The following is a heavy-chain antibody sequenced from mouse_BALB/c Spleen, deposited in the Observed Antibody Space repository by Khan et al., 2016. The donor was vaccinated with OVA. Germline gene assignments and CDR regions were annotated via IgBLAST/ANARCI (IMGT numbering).Heavy chain of an antibody. D-gene: IGHD2-14*01. CDR1: GFSLSRYN. CDR2: IWGGGGT. CDR3: AGAYYRYDGYYAMDY. Sequence: QVQLKESGPGLVAPSQSLSITCTVSGFSLSRYNIHWVRQPPGKGLEWLGMIWGGGGTDYNSTLKSRLSISKDNSKSQVFLKMNSLQTDDSARYYCAGAYYRYDGYYAMDYWGQGTSVTVSS. J-gene: IGHJ4*01. V-gene: IGHV2-6-4*01.